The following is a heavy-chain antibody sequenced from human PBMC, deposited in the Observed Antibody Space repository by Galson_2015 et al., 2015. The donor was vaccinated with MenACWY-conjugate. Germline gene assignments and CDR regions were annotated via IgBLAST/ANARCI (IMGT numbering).Heavy chain of an antibody. J-gene: IGHJ6*02. CDR2: IYYSGST. D-gene: IGHD2-2*01. CDR3: ARVVSNYYYYGMDV. V-gene: IGHV4-59*01. CDR1: GGSISSYY. Sequence: LSLTCTVSGGSISSYYWSWILQPPGKGLEWIGYIYYSGSTNYNPSLKSRVTISVDTSKNQFSLKLSSVTAADTAVYYCARVVSNYYYYGMDVWGQGTTVTVSS.